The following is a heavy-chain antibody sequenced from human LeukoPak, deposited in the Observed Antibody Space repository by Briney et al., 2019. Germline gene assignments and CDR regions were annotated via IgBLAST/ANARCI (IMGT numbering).Heavy chain of an antibody. CDR2: INHSGST. V-gene: IGHV4-34*01. J-gene: IGHJ6*02. CDR3: ARDSAFRCSSTSCRRGMDV. CDR1: GGSFSGYY. Sequence: PSETLSLTCAVYGGSFSGYYWSWIRQPPGKGLEWIGEINHSGSTNYNPSLKSRVTISVDTSKNQFSLKLSSVTAADTAVYYCARDSAFRCSSTSCRRGMDVWGQGTTVTVSS. D-gene: IGHD2-2*01.